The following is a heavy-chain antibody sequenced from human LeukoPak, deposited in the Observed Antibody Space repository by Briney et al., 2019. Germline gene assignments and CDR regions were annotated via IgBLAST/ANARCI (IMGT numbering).Heavy chain of an antibody. V-gene: IGHV3-66*01. CDR3: ARERYCGGDCYSFAFDV. CDR2: FYSGGDST. Sequence: GRSLRLSCAASGFTVSSKYMSWVRQAPGKGLEWVSIFYSGGDSTNYADSVKGRFTISRDNSKNTLYLQMNSLRADDTAVYYCARERYCGGDCYSFAFDVWGQGTVVTVSS. CDR1: GFTVSSKY. J-gene: IGHJ3*01. D-gene: IGHD2-21*02.